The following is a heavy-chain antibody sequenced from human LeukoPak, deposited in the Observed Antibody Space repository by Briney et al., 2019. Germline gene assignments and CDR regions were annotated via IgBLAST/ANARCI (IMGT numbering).Heavy chain of an antibody. J-gene: IGHJ3*02. CDR2: INSDGSST. V-gene: IGHV3-74*01. Sequence: GGSLRLSCAASGFTFSSYWMHWVRQAPGKGLVWVSRINSDGSSTSYADSVKGRLTISRDNAKNTLYLQMNSLRAEDTAVYYCARASELLSPAAFDIWGQGTMVTVSS. CDR3: ARASELLSPAAFDI. D-gene: IGHD3-10*01. CDR1: GFTFSSYW.